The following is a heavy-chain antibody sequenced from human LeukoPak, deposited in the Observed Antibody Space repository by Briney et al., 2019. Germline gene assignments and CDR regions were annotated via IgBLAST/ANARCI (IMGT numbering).Heavy chain of an antibody. CDR1: AFTFSDNA. Sequence: QPGGSLRLSCVASAFTFSDNAMSWVRQAPGEGLEWVSVISVSGGTTYYADSVKGRFTISRDSSKNTLYLQMTSLRADDTAVYYCAKGTRGYSAYTFDYWGQGALVTVSS. CDR2: ISVSGGTT. D-gene: IGHD5-12*01. J-gene: IGHJ4*02. CDR3: AKGTRGYSAYTFDY. V-gene: IGHV3-23*01.